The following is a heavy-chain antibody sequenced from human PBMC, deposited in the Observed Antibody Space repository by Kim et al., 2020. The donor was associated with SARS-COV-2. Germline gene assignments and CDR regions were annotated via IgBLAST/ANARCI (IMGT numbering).Heavy chain of an antibody. D-gene: IGHD1-26*01. CDR2: IYYSGST. Sequence: SETLSLTCTVSGGSISSSSYYWGWIRQPPGKGLEWIGSIYYSGSTYYNPSLKSRVTISVDTSKNQFSLKLSSVTAADTAVYYCARQAGSYFFDYWGQGTLVTVSS. J-gene: IGHJ4*02. CDR3: ARQAGSYFFDY. V-gene: IGHV4-39*01. CDR1: GGSISSSSYY.